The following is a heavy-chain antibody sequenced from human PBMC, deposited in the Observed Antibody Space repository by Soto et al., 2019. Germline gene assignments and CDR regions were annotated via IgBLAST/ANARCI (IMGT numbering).Heavy chain of an antibody. CDR2: INHSGST. J-gene: IGHJ4*02. V-gene: IGHV4-34*01. CDR1: GGSFSGYS. D-gene: IGHD2-8*02. CDR3: ASGKITGLFDY. Sequence: QVQLQQWGAGLLKPSETLSLTCAVYGGSFSGYSWTWIRQPPGTGLEWIGEINHSGSTNYNPSLKSRVTISVETSKNQFSLKLTSVTAADTAVYYCASGKITGLFDYWGQGTLVTVSS.